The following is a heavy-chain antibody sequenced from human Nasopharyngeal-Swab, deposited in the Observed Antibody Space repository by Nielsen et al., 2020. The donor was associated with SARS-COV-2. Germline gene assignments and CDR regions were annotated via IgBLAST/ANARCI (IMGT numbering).Heavy chain of an antibody. CDR1: GFTFDDYA. CDR2: ISWNSGSI. Sequence: GGSLRLSCAASGFTFDDYAMHWVRQAPGKGLEWVSGISWNSGSIGYADSVKGRFTISRDNAKNSLYLQMNSLRAEDTALYYCAELNYGDSVDYWGQGTLVTVSS. CDR3: AELNYGDSVDY. J-gene: IGHJ4*02. V-gene: IGHV3-9*01. D-gene: IGHD4-17*01.